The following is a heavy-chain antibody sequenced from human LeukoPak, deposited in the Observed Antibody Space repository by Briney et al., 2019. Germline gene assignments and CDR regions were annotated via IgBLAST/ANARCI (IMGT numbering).Heavy chain of an antibody. D-gene: IGHD6-6*01. CDR1: GFTFSSYG. Sequence: PGGSLRLSYTASGFTFSSYGMHWVRQAPGKGLEWEAFIWYDGNDKYYLDSVKGRFTISRDISKNTLHLQMNSLRPEDTAVYYCARHSIYTSSSGGLDYWGQGTLVTVSS. V-gene: IGHV3-30*02. J-gene: IGHJ4*02. CDR2: IWYDGNDK. CDR3: ARHSIYTSSSGGLDY.